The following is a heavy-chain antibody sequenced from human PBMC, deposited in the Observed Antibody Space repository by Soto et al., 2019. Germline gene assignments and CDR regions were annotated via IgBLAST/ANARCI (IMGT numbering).Heavy chain of an antibody. Sequence: GGSLRLSCAASGFSMTTHPMHWVRQAPGKGLEWVAVISFDGNTKFYADSVKGRFTISRDNAKNSLYLQMNSLRAEDTAVYYCAIHPGRGAFDIWGQGTMVTVSS. CDR1: GFSMTTHP. D-gene: IGHD3-10*01. V-gene: IGHV3-30-3*01. CDR2: ISFDGNTK. CDR3: AIHPGRGAFDI. J-gene: IGHJ3*02.